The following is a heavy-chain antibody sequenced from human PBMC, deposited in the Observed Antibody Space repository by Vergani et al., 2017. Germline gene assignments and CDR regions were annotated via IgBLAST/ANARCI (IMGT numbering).Heavy chain of an antibody. CDR1: GFTFSSYA. J-gene: IGHJ4*02. V-gene: IGHV3-30-3*01. D-gene: IGHD3-22*01. Sequence: QVQLVESGGGVVQPGRSLRLSCAASGFTFSSYAMHWVRQAPGKGLEWVAVISYDGSNKYYADSVKGRFTISRDNSKNTLYLQMNSLRAEDTAVYYCARDFHYYESSGYLGNWGQGTLVTVSS. CDR3: ARDFHYYESSGYLGN. CDR2: ISYDGSNK.